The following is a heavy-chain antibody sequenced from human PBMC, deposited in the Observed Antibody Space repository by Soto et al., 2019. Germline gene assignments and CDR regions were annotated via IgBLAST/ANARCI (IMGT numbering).Heavy chain of an antibody. CDR2: LTSSGDFT. Sequence: VQLLESGGDLVQPGGSLRLSCVASGFSLSSQAMSWVRQAPGKGLEWVSGLTSSGDFTYYADSVKGRFTISRDNSKNTLYLEMKSLSDADTAVYYCAKTVEPIQLWLGFFDGWGQGTRVAVSS. CDR3: AKTVEPIQLWLGFFDG. CDR1: GFSLSSQA. D-gene: IGHD5-18*01. V-gene: IGHV3-23*01. J-gene: IGHJ4*02.